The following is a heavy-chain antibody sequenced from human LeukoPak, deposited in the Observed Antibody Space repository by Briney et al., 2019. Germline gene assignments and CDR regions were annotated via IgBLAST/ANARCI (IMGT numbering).Heavy chain of an antibody. CDR3: ARGGGDILTGYVAFDI. D-gene: IGHD3-9*01. J-gene: IGHJ3*02. CDR2: IIPIFGTA. Sequence: ASVKVSCKASGGTFSSYAISWVRQSPGQGLEWRGGIIPIFGTAKDQQKLQGRVTITTDESTSTAYMELSSLRSEDTAVYYCARGGGDILTGYVAFDIWGQGTMVTVSS. CDR1: GGTFSSYA. V-gene: IGHV1-69*05.